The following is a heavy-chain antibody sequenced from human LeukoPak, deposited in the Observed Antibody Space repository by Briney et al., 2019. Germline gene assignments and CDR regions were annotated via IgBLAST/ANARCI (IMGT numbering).Heavy chain of an antibody. Sequence: SGPTLVNPTQTLTLTCTFSGFSLSTSGMCVSWIRQPPVKALEWLALINWDDDKYYSTSLKTRLTISKDTSKNQVVLTMTNMDPVDTATYYCARMLYGDSVNYFDYWGQGTLVTVSS. D-gene: IGHD4-17*01. J-gene: IGHJ4*02. CDR3: ARMLYGDSVNYFDY. CDR1: GFSLSTSGMC. V-gene: IGHV2-70*01. CDR2: INWDDDK.